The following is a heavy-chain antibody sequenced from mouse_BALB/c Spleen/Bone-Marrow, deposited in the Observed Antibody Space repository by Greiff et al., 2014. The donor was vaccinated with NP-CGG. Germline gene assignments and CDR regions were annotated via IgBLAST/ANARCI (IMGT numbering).Heavy chain of an antibody. CDR1: GYTFTDYN. CDR3: ARLGRDY. Sequence: VQLQQSGPELVKPGASVKISCKASGYTFTDYNMHWVRQSHGKSLEWIGYIYPYNGGTGYNQKFKSKATLTVDNSSSTAYMELRSLTSEDSAVYYCARLGRDYWGQGTTLTVSS. CDR2: IYPYNGGT. V-gene: IGHV1S29*02. J-gene: IGHJ2*01. D-gene: IGHD4-1*01.